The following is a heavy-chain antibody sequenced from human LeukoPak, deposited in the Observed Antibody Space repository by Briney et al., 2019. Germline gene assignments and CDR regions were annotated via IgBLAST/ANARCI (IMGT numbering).Heavy chain of an antibody. Sequence: GESLKISCKGSGYTFSSYWIGWWRQMPGKGLEWMGVIYPGDSDTIYSPSFRGQVTISADKYADSTYLQWASLKASDSGTYYCARQGYDYHYYYMDVWGKGTTVTVSS. V-gene: IGHV5-51*01. J-gene: IGHJ6*03. CDR2: IYPGDSDT. CDR1: GYTFSSYW. D-gene: IGHD3-3*01. CDR3: ARQGYDYHYYYMDV.